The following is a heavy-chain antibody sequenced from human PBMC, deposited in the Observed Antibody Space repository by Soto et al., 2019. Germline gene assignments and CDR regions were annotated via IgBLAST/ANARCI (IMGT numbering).Heavy chain of an antibody. CDR1: GFTFSIFG. CDR3: AKGTTRWLQSLLDY. J-gene: IGHJ4*02. CDR2: ISYDGSNK. D-gene: IGHD5-12*01. V-gene: IGHV3-30*18. Sequence: QVQVMESGGGVVQPGRSLRLSCAASGFTFSIFGMHWVRQAPGKGLEWVALISYDGSNKYYADSVRGRFTISRDNSKNTLHLQMNSLRTEDTAVYYCAKGTTRWLQSLLDYWGQGTLVTVSS.